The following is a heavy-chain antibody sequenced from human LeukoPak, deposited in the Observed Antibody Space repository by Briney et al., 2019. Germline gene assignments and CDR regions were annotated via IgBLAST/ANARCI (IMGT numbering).Heavy chain of an antibody. CDR3: ARGPDGDYPYWYFDL. Sequence: PSETLSLTCAVYGGSLSDYYWSWIRQPPGKGLEWIGEINHSGSTNYNPSLKSRVTISVDTSKNQFSLKLSSVTAADTAVYYCARGPDGDYPYWYFDLWGRGTLVTVSS. J-gene: IGHJ2*01. V-gene: IGHV4-34*01. CDR1: GGSLSDYY. D-gene: IGHD4-17*01. CDR2: INHSGST.